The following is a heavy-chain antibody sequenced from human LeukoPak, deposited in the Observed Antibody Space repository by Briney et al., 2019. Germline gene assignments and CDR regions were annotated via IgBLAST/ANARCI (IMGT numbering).Heavy chain of an antibody. Sequence: GGSLRLSCTVSGFTVSSNSMSWVRQAPGKGLEWVSFIYTTGNTHNSDSVKGRFTISRDNAKNSLYLQMNSLRAEDTALYFCARDPYSGNYGNYYYYYMDVWGKGTTVTISS. CDR2: IYTTGNT. D-gene: IGHD1-26*01. V-gene: IGHV3-53*01. CDR1: GFTVSSNS. CDR3: ARDPYSGNYGNYYYYYMDV. J-gene: IGHJ6*03.